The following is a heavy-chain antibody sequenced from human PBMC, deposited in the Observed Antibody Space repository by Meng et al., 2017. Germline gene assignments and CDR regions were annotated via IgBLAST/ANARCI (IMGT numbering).Heavy chain of an antibody. CDR3: AKDEYYDFWSGSGAFDI. J-gene: IGHJ3*02. CDR1: GFTVSSNY. Sequence: GESLKISCAASGFTVSSNYMSWVRQAPGKGLEWVSVIYSGGSTYYADSVKGRFTISRDNSKNTLYLQMNSLRAEDTAVYYCAKDEYYDFWSGSGAFDIWGQGTMVTVSS. CDR2: IYSGGST. D-gene: IGHD3-3*01. V-gene: IGHV3-53*01.